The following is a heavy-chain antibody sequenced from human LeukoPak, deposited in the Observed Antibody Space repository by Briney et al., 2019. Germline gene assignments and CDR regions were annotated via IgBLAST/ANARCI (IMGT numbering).Heavy chain of an antibody. CDR1: GFTFSSYS. CDR3: ARESYGSGSYL. J-gene: IGHJ3*01. D-gene: IGHD3-10*01. CDR2: ISSSSSTI. Sequence: PGGSLRLSCAASGFTFSSYSMNWARQAPGKGLEWVSYISSSSSTIYYADSVKGRFTISRDNAKNSLYLQMNSLRAEDTAVYYCARESYGSGSYLWGQGTMVTVSS. V-gene: IGHV3-48*04.